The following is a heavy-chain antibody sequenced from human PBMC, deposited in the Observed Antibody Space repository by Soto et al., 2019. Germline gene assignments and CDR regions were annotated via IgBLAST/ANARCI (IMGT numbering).Heavy chain of an antibody. V-gene: IGHV1-2*04. CDR2: INPNSGGT. J-gene: IGHJ6*02. CDR3: ARGGNLGYCSGGSCYWDDYYYGMDV. Sequence: QVPLVQSGAEVKKPGASVKVSCKASGYTFTGYYMHWVRQAPGQGLEWMGWINPNSGGTNYAQKFQGWVTMTRDTSISTAYMELSRLRSDDTAVYYCARGGNLGYCSGGSCYWDDYYYGMDVWGQGTTVTVSS. D-gene: IGHD2-15*01. CDR1: GYTFTGYY.